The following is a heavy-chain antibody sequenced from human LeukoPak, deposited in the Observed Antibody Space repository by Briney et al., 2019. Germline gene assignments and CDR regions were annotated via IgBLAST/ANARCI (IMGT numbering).Heavy chain of an antibody. CDR2: ISGSGSYT. J-gene: IGHJ5*02. CDR1: GFTVSDYS. CDR3: ATRNA. Sequence: GGSLRLSCAASGFTVSDYSMSWVRQAPGKGLEWVSAISGSGSYTDYADSVKGRFTISKDNSKNTLFLQMSSLRAEDTAVYYCATRNAWGQGTLVTVSS. V-gene: IGHV3-23*01.